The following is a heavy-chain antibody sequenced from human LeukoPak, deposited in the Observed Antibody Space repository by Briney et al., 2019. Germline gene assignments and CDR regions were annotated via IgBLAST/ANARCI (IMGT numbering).Heavy chain of an antibody. V-gene: IGHV3-30*03. Sequence: GGSLRLSCAASGFTFSSYGMPWVRQAPGKGLEWVAVISYDGSNKYYADPVKGRFTISRDNSKNTLYLQMNSLRAEGTAVYYCAREETTDTSYDYWGQGTLVTVSS. CDR3: AREETTDTSYDY. J-gene: IGHJ4*02. D-gene: IGHD1-26*01. CDR1: GFTFSSYG. CDR2: ISYDGSNK.